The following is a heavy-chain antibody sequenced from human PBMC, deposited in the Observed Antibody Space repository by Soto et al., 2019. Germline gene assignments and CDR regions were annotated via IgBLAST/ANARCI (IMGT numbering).Heavy chain of an antibody. Sequence: QVQLVESGGGVVQPGRSLRLSCAASGFTFRTYAMHWVRQAPGKGLEWVAVMSYDGTMENYADSVKGRFTISRDNCKNTLYLQMNSVRVEDTAVYYCARDWAESSGWYFDYWGQGTLVTVSS. V-gene: IGHV3-30-3*01. CDR2: MSYDGTME. D-gene: IGHD6-19*01. J-gene: IGHJ4*02. CDR1: GFTFRTYA. CDR3: ARDWAESSGWYFDY.